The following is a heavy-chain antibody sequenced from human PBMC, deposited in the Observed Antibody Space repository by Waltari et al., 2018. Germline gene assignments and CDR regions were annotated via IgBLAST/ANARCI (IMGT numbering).Heavy chain of an antibody. Sequence: EVQLVESGGGLVTPGESLRLSCVASGFSFYYDTMNWVRQAPGKGLEWVSSIGANGDYIYYADSVRGRFTTSRDNARNSLYLQMTSLRVDDSAIYFCASHFEDYYYYMDVWGKGTTVTVSS. CDR2: IGANGDYI. CDR3: ASHFEDYYYYMDV. CDR1: GFSFYYDT. J-gene: IGHJ6*03. V-gene: IGHV3-21*04.